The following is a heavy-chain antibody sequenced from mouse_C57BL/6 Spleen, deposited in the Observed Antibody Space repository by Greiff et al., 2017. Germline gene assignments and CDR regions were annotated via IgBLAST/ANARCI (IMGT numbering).Heavy chain of an antibody. V-gene: IGHV1-82*01. Sequence: QVQLQQSGPELVKPGASVKISCKASGYAFSSSWMNWVKQRPGKGLEWIGRIYPGDGDTNYNGKFKGKATLTADKSSSTAYMQLSSLTSEDSAVYFCARENYCGSSYYFDDWGQGTTLTVSS. D-gene: IGHD1-1*01. J-gene: IGHJ2*01. CDR2: IYPGDGDT. CDR3: ARENYCGSSYYFDD. CDR1: GYAFSSSW.